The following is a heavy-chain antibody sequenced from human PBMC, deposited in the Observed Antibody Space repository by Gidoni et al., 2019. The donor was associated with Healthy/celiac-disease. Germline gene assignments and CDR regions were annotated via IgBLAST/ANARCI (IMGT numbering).Heavy chain of an antibody. D-gene: IGHD3-22*01. CDR2: ISISSSTI. CDR3: AREIEFERYYDSSGYADY. Sequence: EVQLVASGGGWVQPGGSLRLSWAASGVTFSSDSMHWVLQAPGKGLEWVSYISISSSTIYYADSVKCRFTLSRDNAKNSLYLLMNSLSADDTAVYYCAREIEFERYYDSSGYADYWGQGTLVTVSS. V-gene: IGHV3-48*04. J-gene: IGHJ4*02. CDR1: GVTFSSDS.